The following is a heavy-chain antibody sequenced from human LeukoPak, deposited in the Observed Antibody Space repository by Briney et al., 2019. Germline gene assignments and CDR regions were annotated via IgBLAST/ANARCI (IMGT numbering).Heavy chain of an antibody. CDR1: GGSISSYY. V-gene: IGHV4-59*01. CDR2: IYYSGSA. Sequence: PSETLSLTCTVSGGSISSYYWSWIRQPPGKGLEWVGYIYYSGSANYNPSPTSRVTISVDTSKNQFSLKLSSVTAADTAGHYFAGATGLGIEEAGILASWGQGTRV. J-gene: IGHJ5*02. D-gene: IGHD6-13*01. CDR3: AGATGLGIEEAGILAS.